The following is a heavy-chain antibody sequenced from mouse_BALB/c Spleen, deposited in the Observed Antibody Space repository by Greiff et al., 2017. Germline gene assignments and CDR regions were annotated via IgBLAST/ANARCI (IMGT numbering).Heavy chain of an antibody. CDR3: ARGYGTFDY. Sequence: EVHLVESGGGLVKPGGSLKLSCAASGFTFSSYAMSWVRQTPEKRLEWVASISSGGSTYYPDSVKGRFTISRDNARNILYLQMSSLRSEDTAMYYCARGYGTFDYWGQGTTLTVSS. J-gene: IGHJ2*01. CDR1: GFTFSSYA. D-gene: IGHD2-10*02. CDR2: ISSGGST. V-gene: IGHV5-6-5*01.